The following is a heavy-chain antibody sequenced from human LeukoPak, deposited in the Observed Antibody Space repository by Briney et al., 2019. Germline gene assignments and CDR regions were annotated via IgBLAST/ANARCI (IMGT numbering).Heavy chain of an antibody. CDR3: ARERTGFGKCHS. D-gene: IGHD3-10*01. J-gene: IGHJ4*02. V-gene: IGHV4-59*11. Sequence: PSETLSLTCTVSGGSITSHYWSWIRQPPGKGLEWIGYIYYIGNTKYNPSLKSRVTISIDTSKNKFSLNLSSVTAADTAVYYCARERTGFGKCHSWAQGTLVTVSS. CDR1: GGSITSHY. CDR2: IYYIGNT.